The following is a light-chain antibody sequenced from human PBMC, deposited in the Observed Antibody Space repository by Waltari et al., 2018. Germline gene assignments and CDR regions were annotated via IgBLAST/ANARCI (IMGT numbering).Light chain of an antibody. CDR2: DVD. V-gene: IGLV2-23*02. Sequence: QSALTQPPSVSASPGQSITISCSGTSNDIGKYNLVSWFQQHPGKAPKLLIYDVDKGPSGISQRFSASKSDNTASLTSSGLLTEDEAEYYCCSYAGSSLPVLFGGGTKVTVL. CDR3: CSYAGSSLPVL. J-gene: IGLJ2*01. CDR1: SNDIGKYNL.